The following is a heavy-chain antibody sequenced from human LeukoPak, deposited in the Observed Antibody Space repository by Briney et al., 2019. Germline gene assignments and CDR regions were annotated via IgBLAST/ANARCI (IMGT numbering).Heavy chain of an antibody. V-gene: IGHV3-21*01. D-gene: IGHD4-17*01. CDR1: GFTFSSYS. CDR2: ISSSSSYI. Sequence: GGSLRLPCAASGFTFSSYSMNWVRQAPGKGLEWVSSISSSSSYIYYADSVKGRFTISRDNAKNSLYLQMNSLRAEDTAVYYCASNVGMTTVSEIDYWGQGTLVTVSS. CDR3: ASNVGMTTVSEIDY. J-gene: IGHJ4*02.